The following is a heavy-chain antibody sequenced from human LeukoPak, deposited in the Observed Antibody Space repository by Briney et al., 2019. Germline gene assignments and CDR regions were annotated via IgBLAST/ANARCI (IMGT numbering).Heavy chain of an antibody. V-gene: IGHV3-23*01. CDR1: RFTFSSYA. CDR3: AKDRGSTVTTVDY. D-gene: IGHD4-17*01. Sequence: GGSLRLSCAASRFTFSSYAMSWVRQAPGKGLECVSAISGSGGSTYYADSVKGRFTISRDNPKNTLYLQMNSLRAEDTAVYYCAKDRGSTVTTVDYWGQGTLVTVSS. J-gene: IGHJ4*02. CDR2: ISGSGGST.